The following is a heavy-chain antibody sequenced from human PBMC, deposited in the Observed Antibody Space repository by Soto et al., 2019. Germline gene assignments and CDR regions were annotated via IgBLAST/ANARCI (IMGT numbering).Heavy chain of an antibody. D-gene: IGHD3-3*01. CDR2: IYYSGST. J-gene: IGHJ5*02. V-gene: IGHV4-31*03. Sequence: QVQLQESGPGLVKPSQTLSLTCTVSGGSISSGDYYWSWIRQHPGKGLEWIGYIYYSGSTYYNPALKSRVTISVDTSKNPFDLKLSSVTAADTAVYYCARWWSGSRQGFDPWGQGTLVTVSS. CDR3: ARWWSGSRQGFDP. CDR1: GGSISSGDYY.